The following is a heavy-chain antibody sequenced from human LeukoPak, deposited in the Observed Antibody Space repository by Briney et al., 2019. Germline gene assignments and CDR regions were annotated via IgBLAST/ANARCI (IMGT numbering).Heavy chain of an antibody. CDR1: GFTFSSYA. D-gene: IGHD3-16*02. CDR2: ISPTSTYI. V-gene: IGHV3-21*01. Sequence: GGSLRLSCAASGFTFSSYAMSWVRQAPGKGLEWVSSISPTSTYIYYADSLKGRFSISRHNAKNSLYLQMNSLRADDTAVYYCVRHRTASDYWGQGALVTVSS. CDR3: VRHRTASDY. J-gene: IGHJ4*02.